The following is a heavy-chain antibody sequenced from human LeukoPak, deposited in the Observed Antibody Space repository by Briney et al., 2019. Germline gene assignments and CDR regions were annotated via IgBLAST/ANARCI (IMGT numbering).Heavy chain of an antibody. CDR3: ARHAESPFDY. J-gene: IGHJ4*02. CDR1: GGSISSYY. Sequence: SETLSLTCTVSGGSISSYYWSWIRQPPGKGLEWIGSIYYSGSTYYNPSLKSRVTISVDTSKNQFSLKLSSVTAADTAVYYCARHAESPFDYWGQGTLVTVSS. CDR2: IYYSGST. V-gene: IGHV4-59*05.